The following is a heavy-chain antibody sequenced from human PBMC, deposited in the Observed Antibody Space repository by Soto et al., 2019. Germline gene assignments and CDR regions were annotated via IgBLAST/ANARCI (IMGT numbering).Heavy chain of an antibody. CDR2: IIPISDTT. J-gene: IGHJ6*02. Sequence: QVQLVQSGAEVKKPGSSVKVSCKASGGTFSSYAISWVRQAPGQGLEWMGGIIPISDTTNYAQKFQGRVTITADDSTRTAYMEPRSLRSEDTAVYYCARSQGSSTTLEIYYYCYYGMDVWGQGTTVTVSS. V-gene: IGHV1-69*01. CDR1: GGTFSSYA. D-gene: IGHD2-2*01. CDR3: ARSQGSSTTLEIYYYCYYGMDV.